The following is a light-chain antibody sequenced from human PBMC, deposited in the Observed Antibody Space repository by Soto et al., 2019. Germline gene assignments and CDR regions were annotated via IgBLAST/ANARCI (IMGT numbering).Light chain of an antibody. J-gene: IGKJ1*01. V-gene: IGKV1-8*01. CDR1: KGISSY. Sequence: AIRMTQSPSSLSASTGDRVTITCRASKGISSYLAWYQQKPGKAPKLLIYAASTLQSGVPSRFSGSGSGTVFTLTISCLQSEDFATYYCQQYYSYLTWTFGQGTKVEIK. CDR3: QQYYSYLTWT. CDR2: AAS.